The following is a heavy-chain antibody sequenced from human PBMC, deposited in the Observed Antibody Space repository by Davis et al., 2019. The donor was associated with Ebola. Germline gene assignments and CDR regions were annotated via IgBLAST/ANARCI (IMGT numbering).Heavy chain of an antibody. D-gene: IGHD3-16*02. CDR2: IIPIFGTA. CDR3: ARDRLYSSQRDFDY. Sequence: SVQVSCKASGGTFSSYAISWVRQAPGQGLEWMGGIIPIFGTANYAQKLQGRVTITADESTSTAYMELSSLRSEDTAVYYCARDRLYSSQRDFDYWGQGTLVTVSS. J-gene: IGHJ4*02. V-gene: IGHV1-69*13. CDR1: GGTFSSYA.